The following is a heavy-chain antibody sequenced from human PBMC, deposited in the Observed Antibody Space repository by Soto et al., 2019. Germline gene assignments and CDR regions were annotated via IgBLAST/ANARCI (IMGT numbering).Heavy chain of an antibody. J-gene: IGHJ4*02. D-gene: IGHD3-22*01. CDR1: GGTFSSYA. CDR2: IIPIFGTA. CDR3: ASRGVYYDSSPLY. Sequence: SVKVSCKASGGTFSSYAISWVRQAPGQGLEWMGGIIPIFGTANYAQKFQGRVTITADESTSTAYMELSSLRSEDTAVYYCASRGVYYDSSPLYWGQGTLVTVSS. V-gene: IGHV1-69*13.